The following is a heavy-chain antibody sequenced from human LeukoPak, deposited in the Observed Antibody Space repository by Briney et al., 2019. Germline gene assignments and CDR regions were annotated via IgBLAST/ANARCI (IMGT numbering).Heavy chain of an antibody. V-gene: IGHV3-48*02. D-gene: IGHD2-15*01. CDR2: ISSGSSTI. CDR1: GFTFSSYS. J-gene: IGHJ4*02. Sequence: GGSLRLSCAASGFTFSSYSMNWVRQAPGKGLEWVSYISSGSSTIYYADSVKGRFTISRDNAKNSLYLQMNGLGDEDTAVYYCARASPNTRSFDYWGQGTLVTVSS. CDR3: ARASPNTRSFDY.